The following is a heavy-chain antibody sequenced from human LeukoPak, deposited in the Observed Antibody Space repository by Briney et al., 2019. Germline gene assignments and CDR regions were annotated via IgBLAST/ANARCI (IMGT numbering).Heavy chain of an antibody. CDR3: ARGLSSSWRYPGY. J-gene: IGHJ4*02. CDR2: INHSGST. V-gene: IGHV4-34*01. Sequence: SETLSLTCAVYGGSFSGHYWSWIRQPPGKGLEWIGEINHSGSTNYNPSLKSRVTISVDTSKNQFSLKLSSVTAADTAVYYCARGLSSSWRYPGYWGQGTLVTVSS. CDR1: GGSFSGHY. D-gene: IGHD6-13*01.